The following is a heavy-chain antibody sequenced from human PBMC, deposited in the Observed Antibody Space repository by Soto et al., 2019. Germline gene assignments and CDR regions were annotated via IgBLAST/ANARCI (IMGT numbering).Heavy chain of an antibody. D-gene: IGHD2-8*01. V-gene: IGHV3-15*01. J-gene: IGHJ4*02. CDR1: GFTFSNAW. CDR2: IKSDAYGGAI. CDR3: TTTKGRLEPPTSAF. Sequence: EVQLVESGGGLVKPGGSLRLSCAASGFTFSNAWMSWVRRAPGKGLEWVGRIKSDAYGGAIDYAAPVKGRFTISRDDSKNTLFLQMRNLNAEDTAVYSCTTTKGRLEPPTSAFWGQGTPFIVSS.